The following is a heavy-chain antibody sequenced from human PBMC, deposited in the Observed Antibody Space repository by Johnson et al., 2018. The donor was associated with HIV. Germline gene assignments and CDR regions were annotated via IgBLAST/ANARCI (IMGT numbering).Heavy chain of an antibody. Sequence: QVQLVESGGGVVQPGRSLRVSCAASGFIFSSYGMHWVRQAPGKGLEWVAVISHDGSNKYYADSLKGRFTISRDNAKNSLYLQMISLRAGDTAVYYCARGSGSSIAARGAFDIWGQGTMVTVSS. CDR3: ARGSGSSIAARGAFDI. V-gene: IGHV3-30*19. D-gene: IGHD6-6*01. J-gene: IGHJ3*02. CDR2: ISHDGSNK. CDR1: GFIFSSYG.